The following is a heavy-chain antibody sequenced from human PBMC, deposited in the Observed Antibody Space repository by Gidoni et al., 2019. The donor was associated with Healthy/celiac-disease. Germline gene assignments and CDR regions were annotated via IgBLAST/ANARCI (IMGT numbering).Heavy chain of an antibody. J-gene: IGHJ6*02. V-gene: IGHV4-61*02. Sequence: QVQLQESGPGLVKPSQPLSLTCPVSGGSISSGRYSWSWIRQPAGKGLEWIGRIYTSGSTNYNPSLKSRVTISVDTSKNQFSLKLSSVTAADTAVYYCARDKFWSGYYYYGMDVWGQGTTVTVSS. D-gene: IGHD3-3*01. CDR1: GGSISSGRYS. CDR2: IYTSGST. CDR3: ARDKFWSGYYYYGMDV.